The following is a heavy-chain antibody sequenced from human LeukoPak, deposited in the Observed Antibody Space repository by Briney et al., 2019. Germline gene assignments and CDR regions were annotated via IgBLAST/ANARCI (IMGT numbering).Heavy chain of an antibody. Sequence: SQTLSLTCTVSRGSINRGGYYWSWIRQRPGKGLEWIGSIYYSGGTYCNPSLKSRVTISVDTSKNQFSLKLSSVTAADTAVYYCARQSTAMVTFDYWGQGTLVTVSS. CDR1: RGSINRGGYY. J-gene: IGHJ4*02. CDR3: ARQSTAMVTFDY. D-gene: IGHD5-18*01. CDR2: IYYSGGT. V-gene: IGHV4-30-2*03.